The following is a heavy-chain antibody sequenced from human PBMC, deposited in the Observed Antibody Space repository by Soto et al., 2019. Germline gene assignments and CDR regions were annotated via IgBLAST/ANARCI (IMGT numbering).Heavy chain of an antibody. D-gene: IGHD2-2*01. Sequence: GVSLRLSCAASGFTFSSYGMHWVRQAPGKGLEWVAVIWYDGSNKYYADSVKGRFTISRDNSKNTLYLQMDSLRAEDTAVYYCARDYPPYCSSTSCYPHFDYWGQGT. CDR2: IWYDGSNK. J-gene: IGHJ4*02. V-gene: IGHV3-33*01. CDR1: GFTFSSYG. CDR3: ARDYPPYCSSTSCYPHFDY.